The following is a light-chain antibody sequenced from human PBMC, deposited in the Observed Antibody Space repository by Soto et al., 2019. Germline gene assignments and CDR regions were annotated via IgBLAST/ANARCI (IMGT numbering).Light chain of an antibody. CDR2: DVT. V-gene: IGLV2-11*02. Sequence: QSALTQPRSVSGSPGQSVTISCTGASSDVGGFNYVSWYQQHPGKAPKLMIYDVTKRPSGVPDRFSGFKSGNTASLTISGLQAEDEAEYYCCSYAGTDVVFGGGTKVTVL. CDR3: CSYAGTDVV. CDR1: SSDVGGFNY. J-gene: IGLJ2*01.